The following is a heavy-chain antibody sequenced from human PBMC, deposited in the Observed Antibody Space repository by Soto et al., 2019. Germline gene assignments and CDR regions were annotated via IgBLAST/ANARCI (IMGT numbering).Heavy chain of an antibody. CDR2: IIPIFGTA. CDR3: ARDQFEGFGVSKGWFDP. V-gene: IGHV1-69*13. Sequence: SVKVSCKASGGTFSSYAISWVRQAPGQGLEWMGGIIPIFGTANYAQKFQGRVTITADESTSTAYMELSSLRSEDTAVYYCARDQFEGFGVSKGWFDPWGQGTLVTVSS. CDR1: GGTFSSYA. D-gene: IGHD3-10*01. J-gene: IGHJ5*02.